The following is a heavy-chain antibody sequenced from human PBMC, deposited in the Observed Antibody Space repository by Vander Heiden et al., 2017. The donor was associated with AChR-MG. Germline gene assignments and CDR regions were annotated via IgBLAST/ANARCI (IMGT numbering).Heavy chain of an antibody. Sequence: QLQLQESGPGLVKLSETLSLTCSVPGGSISRNYNYWGWIRQPPGKGLEWIGNIHYIGSSYYNPSLKSRVTISVDTSKNQFSLKLRFVTAADTAVYYCARNGYCSSTSCYPDYWGQGTLVTVSS. CDR2: IHYIGSS. CDR1: GGSISRNYNY. V-gene: IGHV4-39*01. J-gene: IGHJ4*02. D-gene: IGHD2-2*03. CDR3: ARNGYCSSTSCYPDY.